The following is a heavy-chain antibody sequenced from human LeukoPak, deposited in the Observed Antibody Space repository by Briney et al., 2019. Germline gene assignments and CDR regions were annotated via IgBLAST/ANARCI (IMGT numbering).Heavy chain of an antibody. CDR3: AKEDSSSWYYMDV. D-gene: IGHD6-13*01. CDR1: GFTVSSNY. J-gene: IGHJ6*03. CDR2: IYSGGST. V-gene: IGHV3-66*01. Sequence: GGSLRLSCAASGFTVSSNYMSWVRQAPGKGLEWVSVIYSGGSTYYADSVKGRFTISRDNSKNTLYLQMNSLRAEDTAVYYCAKEDSSSWYYMDVWGKGTTVTVSS.